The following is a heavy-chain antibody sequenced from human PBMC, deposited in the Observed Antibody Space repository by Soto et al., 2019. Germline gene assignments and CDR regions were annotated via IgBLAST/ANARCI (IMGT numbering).Heavy chain of an antibody. Sequence: ASVKVSCKASGYTFTSYGISWVRQAPGQGLEWMGWISAYNGNTNYAQKLQGRVTMTTDTSTSTAYMELRSLRSDDTAVYYCARDQDYGSGSYYNYYYYGMDVWGQGTTVTVSS. V-gene: IGHV1-18*01. CDR2: ISAYNGNT. CDR3: ARDQDYGSGSYYNYYYYGMDV. D-gene: IGHD3-10*01. J-gene: IGHJ6*02. CDR1: GYTFTSYG.